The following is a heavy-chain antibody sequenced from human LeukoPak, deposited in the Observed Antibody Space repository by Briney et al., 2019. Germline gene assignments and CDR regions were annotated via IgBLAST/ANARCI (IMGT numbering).Heavy chain of an antibody. CDR1: GFTFSSYA. CDR3: VRHPDYYDSSGYYRDYYGMDV. V-gene: IGHV3-64D*09. Sequence: GGSLRLSCSASGFTFSSYAMHWVRQAPGKGLEYVSAISSNGGSTYYADSVKGRFTISRDNSKNTLYLQMSSLRAEDTAVYYCVRHPDYYDSSGYYRDYYGMDVWGQGTTVTVSS. J-gene: IGHJ6*02. CDR2: ISSNGGST. D-gene: IGHD3-22*01.